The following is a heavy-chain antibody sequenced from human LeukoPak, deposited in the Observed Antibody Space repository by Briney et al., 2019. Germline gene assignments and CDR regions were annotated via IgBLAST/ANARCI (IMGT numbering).Heavy chain of an antibody. D-gene: IGHD6-13*01. CDR1: GDSVSSNSAV. CDR3: ARGGIAIPGRSGMDV. CDR2: TYYRSRWYN. Sequence: SQTLSLTCAISGDSVSSNSAVWNWIRQSPSRGLEWLGRTYYRSRWYNDYAVSVKSRITINPDTSKNRFSLQLNSVTPEDTAVYYCARGGIAIPGRSGMDVWGQGTTVGVSS. V-gene: IGHV6-1*01. J-gene: IGHJ6*02.